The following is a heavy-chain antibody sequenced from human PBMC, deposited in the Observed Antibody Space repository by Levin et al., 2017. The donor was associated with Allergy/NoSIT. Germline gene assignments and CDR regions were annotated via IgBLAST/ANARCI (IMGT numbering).Heavy chain of an antibody. CDR3: ARETRPPANWYFDL. CDR1: GGSISSGGYY. D-gene: IGHD2-2*01. CDR2: IYYSGST. Sequence: PSETLSLTCTVSGGSISSGGYYWSWIRQHPGKGLEWIGYIYYSGSTYYNPSLKSRVTISVDTSKNQFSLKLSSVTAADTAVYYCARETRPPANWYFDLWGRGTLVTVSS. J-gene: IGHJ2*01. V-gene: IGHV4-31*03.